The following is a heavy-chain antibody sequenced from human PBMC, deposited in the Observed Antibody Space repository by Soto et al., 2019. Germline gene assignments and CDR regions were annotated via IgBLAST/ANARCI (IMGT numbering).Heavy chain of an antibody. D-gene: IGHD6-19*01. CDR2: ISGSGGST. V-gene: IGHV3-23*01. Sequence: PGGSRRLSSAASGFTFSSYAMSWVRQAPGKGLEWVSAISGSGGSTYYADSVKGRFTISRDNSKNTLYLQMNSLRAEDTAVYSCAKEAVAGTRVCGMDVWGQGTKVTVSS. CDR1: GFTFSSYA. CDR3: AKEAVAGTRVCGMDV. J-gene: IGHJ6*02.